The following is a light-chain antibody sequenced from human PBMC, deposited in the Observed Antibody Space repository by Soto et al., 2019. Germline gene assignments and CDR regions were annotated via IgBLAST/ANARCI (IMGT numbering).Light chain of an antibody. Sequence: DIPMTQSPSSLSASVGDRVTITCRASQTITTYLNWYQQRPGKAPKLLIYGASSLQSGVPSRFSGSGSGTHFTLTISSLQPEDIATYYCQQSYSMPLTFGGGTKVEVK. CDR2: GAS. J-gene: IGKJ4*01. CDR1: QTITTY. V-gene: IGKV1-39*01. CDR3: QQSYSMPLT.